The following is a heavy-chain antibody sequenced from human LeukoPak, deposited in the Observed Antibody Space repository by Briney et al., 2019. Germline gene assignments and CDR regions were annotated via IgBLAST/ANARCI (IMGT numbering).Heavy chain of an antibody. V-gene: IGHV3-7*01. Sequence: VGSLRLSCAPSGFTFISSWMSCVRHTPEGGRWWGANIKEDGSETYNVDSVKGRFTISRDNAKNSLYLQMNSLRTEDTAVYYCARGPVGYCSSTSCWRGAVTTFGDYWGQGTLVTVSS. J-gene: IGHJ4*02. CDR3: ARGPVGYCSSTSCWRGAVTTFGDY. CDR2: IKEDGSET. CDR1: GFTFISSW. D-gene: IGHD2-2*01.